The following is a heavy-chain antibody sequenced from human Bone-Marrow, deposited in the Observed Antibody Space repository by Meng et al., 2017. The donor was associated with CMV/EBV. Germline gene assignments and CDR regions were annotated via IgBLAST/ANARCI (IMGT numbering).Heavy chain of an antibody. Sequence: SETLSLTCTVSGGSISSSSYYWSWIRQPPGKGLEWIGEINHSGSTNYNPSLKSRVTISVDTSKNQFSLKLSSVTAADTAVYYCARAAAYQVPPYYYGMDVWGQGTTVTVPS. V-gene: IGHV4-39*07. CDR3: ARAAAYQVPPYYYGMDV. CDR1: GGSISSSSYY. D-gene: IGHD2-2*01. CDR2: INHSGST. J-gene: IGHJ6*02.